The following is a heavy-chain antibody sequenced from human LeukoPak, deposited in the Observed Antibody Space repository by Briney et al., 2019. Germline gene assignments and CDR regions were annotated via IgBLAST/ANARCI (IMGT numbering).Heavy chain of an antibody. CDR3: ARWSQGYGSGSYYKWYFDY. CDR1: GYTFTSYD. D-gene: IGHD3-10*01. V-gene: IGHV1-8*02. J-gene: IGHJ4*02. CDR2: MNPNRGNT. Sequence: ASVKVSCKASGYTFTSYDINWVRQATGQGLEWMGWMNPNRGNTGYAQKLQGRVTMTTDTSTSTAHMELRSLRSDDTAVYYCARWSQGYGSGSYYKWYFDYWGQGTLVTVSS.